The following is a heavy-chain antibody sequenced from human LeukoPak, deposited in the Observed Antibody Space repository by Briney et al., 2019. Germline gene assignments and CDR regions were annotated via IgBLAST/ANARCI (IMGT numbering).Heavy chain of an antibody. J-gene: IGHJ3*02. CDR1: GGTFSSYA. CDR3: ARVGNRLGAFDI. CDR2: IIPIFGTA. V-gene: IGHV1-69*13. D-gene: IGHD7-27*01. Sequence: SVKVSCKASGGTFSSYAISWVRQAPGQGLEWMGGIIPIFGTANYAQKFQGRVTITADESTSTAYMELSSLRSDDTAVYYCARVGNRLGAFDIWGQGTMVTVSS.